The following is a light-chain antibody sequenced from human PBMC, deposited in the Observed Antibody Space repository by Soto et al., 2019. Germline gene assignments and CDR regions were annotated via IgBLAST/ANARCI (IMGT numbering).Light chain of an antibody. J-gene: IGKJ1*01. CDR3: PLYGISPRAWT. CDR2: GAS. Sequence: EIGWTRAPGTLPLSARERATLSCRASQRVSSTSLAWYQKKTGQAPRLLVYGASSRVTGIPDRFSGSGYGTDYTLTVSRLEPEDFAVSHCPLYGISPRAWTFGQRLKGEIK. V-gene: IGKV3-20*01. CDR1: QRVSSTS.